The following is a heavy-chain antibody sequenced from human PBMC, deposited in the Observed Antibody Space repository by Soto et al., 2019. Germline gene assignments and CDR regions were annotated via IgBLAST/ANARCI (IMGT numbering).Heavy chain of an antibody. J-gene: IGHJ3*02. CDR1: GYTFTSYD. CDR2: MNPNSGNT. D-gene: IGHD2-2*01. Sequence: ASVKVSCKASGYTFTSYDINWVRQATGQGLEWMGWMNPNSGNTGYAQKFQGRVTMTRNTSISTAYMELSSLRSEDTAVYYCARGLGYCSSTSCSAAFDIWGQGTMVTVSS. CDR3: ARGLGYCSSTSCSAAFDI. V-gene: IGHV1-8*01.